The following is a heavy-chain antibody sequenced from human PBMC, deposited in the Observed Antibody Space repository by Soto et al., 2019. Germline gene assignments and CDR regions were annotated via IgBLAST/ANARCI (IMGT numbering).Heavy chain of an antibody. J-gene: IGHJ4*02. Sequence: GGFLRLSCAASGFTFSSYGMHWVRQAPGKGLEWVAVISYDGNKYYADSVKGRFTISRDNSKNTLYLQMNSLRPEDTAVYFCAKNGLGIGYYYVYFDYWGQGVLVNVSS. CDR3: AKNGLGIGYYYVYFDY. CDR1: GFTFSSYG. V-gene: IGHV3-30*18. D-gene: IGHD3-22*01. CDR2: ISYDGNK.